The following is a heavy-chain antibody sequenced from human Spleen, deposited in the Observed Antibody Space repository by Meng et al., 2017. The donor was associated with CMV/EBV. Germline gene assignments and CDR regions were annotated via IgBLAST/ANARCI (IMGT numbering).Heavy chain of an antibody. CDR3: AASNHYFHTGFDY. D-gene: IGHD2/OR15-2a*01. J-gene: IGHJ4*02. Sequence: GGSLRLSCIASRFTFGTYDIHWVRQAPGKGLEWVAIISHDGSSEHFADSVKGRFTISRDNSKNTVYLQMSSLRAEDTAVYSCAASNHYFHTGFDYWGQGTLVTVSS. V-gene: IGHV3-30-3*01. CDR2: ISHDGSSE. CDR1: RFTFGTYD.